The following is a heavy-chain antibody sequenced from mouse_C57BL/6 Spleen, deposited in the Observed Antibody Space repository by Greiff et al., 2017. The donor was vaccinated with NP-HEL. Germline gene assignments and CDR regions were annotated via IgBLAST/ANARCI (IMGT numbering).Heavy chain of an antibody. V-gene: IGHV5-9*01. D-gene: IGHD1-1*01. CDR2: ISGGGGNT. J-gene: IGHJ3*01. CDR1: GFTFSSYT. Sequence: EVKLMESGGGLVKPGGSLKLSCAASGFTFSSYTMSWVRQTPEKRLEWVATISGGGGNTYYPDSVKGRFTISRDNAKNTLYLQMSSLRSEDTALYYCARQDFYSGFAYWGQGTLVTVSA. CDR3: ARQDFYSGFAY.